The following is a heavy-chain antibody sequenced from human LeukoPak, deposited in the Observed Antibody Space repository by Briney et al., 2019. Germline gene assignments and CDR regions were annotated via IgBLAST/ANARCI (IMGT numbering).Heavy chain of an antibody. V-gene: IGHV3-21*01. D-gene: IGHD3-10*01. CDR1: GFTFSSYS. J-gene: IGHJ4*02. CDR2: ISSSSDYI. CDR3: AREGESYPDLDY. Sequence: GGSLRLSCAASGFTFSSYSFNWVRQAPGKGLEWVSSISSSSDYIYYADSVKGRFSISRDNAKNSLFLQMNSLRAEDTAVYYCAREGESYPDLDYWGQGTLVTVSS.